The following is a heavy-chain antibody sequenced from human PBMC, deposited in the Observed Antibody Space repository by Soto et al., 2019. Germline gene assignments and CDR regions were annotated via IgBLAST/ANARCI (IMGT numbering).Heavy chain of an antibody. V-gene: IGHV3-30-3*01. CDR1: GFTFSSYA. CDR3: ARGWWGQQLTGISPMGYGDYDCEY. J-gene: IGHJ4*02. Sequence: WGSLRLSCAASGFTFSSYAMHWVRQAPGKGLEWVAVISYDVSNKYYADSVKGRFTISRDNSKNTLYLQMNSLRAEDTAVYYCARGWWGQQLTGISPMGYGDYDCEYWGEGNMVSVSS. D-gene: IGHD4-17*01. CDR2: ISYDVSNK.